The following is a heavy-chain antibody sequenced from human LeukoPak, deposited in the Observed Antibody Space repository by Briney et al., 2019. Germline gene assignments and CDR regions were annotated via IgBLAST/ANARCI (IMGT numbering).Heavy chain of an antibody. V-gene: IGHV1-58*01. D-gene: IGHD3-22*01. J-gene: IGHJ5*02. CDR2: IVVGSGKT. Sequence: SVPVSRMSSRLTYRTSAVQEVRPARGQRLEGIGWIVVGSGKTNFAQQFQERVTISRDIATSTAYMELSSLRSEDTAVYFCAAQVNYHDSTVWVPWGEGTLVTVSS. CDR1: RLTYRTSA. CDR3: AAQVNYHDSTVWVP.